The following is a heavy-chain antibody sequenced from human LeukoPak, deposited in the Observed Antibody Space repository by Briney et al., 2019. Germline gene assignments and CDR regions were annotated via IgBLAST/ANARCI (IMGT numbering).Heavy chain of an antibody. CDR3: AKSVGIIRRGAFDI. J-gene: IGHJ3*02. Sequence: GGSLRLSCAASGFTFSTYAMSWVRQAPGKGLEWVSGISGSGATTYYADSAKGRFTISRDNSKNTLYGQMNSMRAEDTAVYYCAKSVGIIRRGAFDIWGQGTMVTVSS. V-gene: IGHV3-23*01. CDR1: GFTFSTYA. CDR2: ISGSGATT. D-gene: IGHD3-10*01.